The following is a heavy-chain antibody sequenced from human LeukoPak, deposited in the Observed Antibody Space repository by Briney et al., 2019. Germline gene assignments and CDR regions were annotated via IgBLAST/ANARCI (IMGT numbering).Heavy chain of an antibody. CDR3: ARGMTWNFWDYYYYMDV. CDR2: INESGNT. J-gene: IGHJ6*03. V-gene: IGHV4-34*01. D-gene: IGHD1-7*01. Sequence: NPSETLSLTCAVYGGSFSGYYWSWIRQPPGKGLEWIGDINESGNTNYNPSLKSRVTISVVTSKIQVSLKLNSISAADTAVYYCARGMTWNFWDYYYYMDVWGDGTTVTVSS. CDR1: GGSFSGYY.